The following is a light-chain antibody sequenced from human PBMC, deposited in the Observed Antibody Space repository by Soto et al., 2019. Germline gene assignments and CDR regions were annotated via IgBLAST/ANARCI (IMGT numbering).Light chain of an antibody. CDR2: GAS. CDR1: QSIGIY. CDR3: QQYDYSPPT. V-gene: IGKV3-20*01. Sequence: EVVLTQSPSTMSLSPGEGATLSCRASQSIGIYLTWYQHKPGQAPRLLISGASTGATGIPDRFSGSGSGTDFTLTISRLEPEDFAVYSCQQYDYSPPTFGGGTKVDIK. J-gene: IGKJ4*01.